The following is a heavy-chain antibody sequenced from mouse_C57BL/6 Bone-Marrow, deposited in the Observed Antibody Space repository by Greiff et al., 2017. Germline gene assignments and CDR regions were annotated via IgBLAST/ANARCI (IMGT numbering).Heavy chain of an antibody. J-gene: IGHJ4*01. V-gene: IGHV5-17*01. Sequence: EVNVVESGGGLVKPGGSLKLSCAASGFTFSDYGMHWVRQAPEKGLEWVAYISSGSSTIYYADKVKGRFTISRDNAKNTLFLQLTSLRSEDTAMYYCARKRRVPMDYWGQGTSVTVSS. CDR3: ARKRRVPMDY. CDR1: GFTFSDYG. CDR2: ISSGSSTI.